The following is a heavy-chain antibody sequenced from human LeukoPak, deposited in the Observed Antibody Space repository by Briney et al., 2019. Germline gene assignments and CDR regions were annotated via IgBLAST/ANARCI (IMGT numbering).Heavy chain of an antibody. CDR2: ISSSGSTI. D-gene: IGHD2-15*01. Sequence: GGSLRLSCAASGFTFSDYYMSWIRQAPGKGLEWVSYISSSGSTIYYADSVRGRFTISRDNAKNSLYLQMNSLRAEDTAVYYCARAPPLYCSGGSCSNYDYWGQGTLVTVSS. J-gene: IGHJ4*02. CDR1: GFTFSDYY. CDR3: ARAPPLYCSGGSCSNYDY. V-gene: IGHV3-11*04.